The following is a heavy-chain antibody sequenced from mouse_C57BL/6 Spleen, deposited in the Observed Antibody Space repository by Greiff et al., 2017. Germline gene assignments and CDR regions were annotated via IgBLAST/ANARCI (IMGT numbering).Heavy chain of an antibody. CDR3: ARGGNSRYFDV. CDR2: IDPGDGDT. CDR1: GYAFSSSW. Sequence: VKLQESGPELVKPGASVKISCKASGYAFSSSWMNWVKQRPGKGLEWIGRIDPGDGDTNYNGKFKGKATLTADKSSSTAYMQLSSLTSEDSAVYFCARGGNSRYFDVWGTGTTVTVSS. D-gene: IGHD2-1*01. J-gene: IGHJ1*03. V-gene: IGHV1-82*01.